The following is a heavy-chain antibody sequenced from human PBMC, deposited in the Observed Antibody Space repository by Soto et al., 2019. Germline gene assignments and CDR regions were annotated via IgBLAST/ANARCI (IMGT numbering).Heavy chain of an antibody. J-gene: IGHJ4*02. CDR1: GYTFTSYG. CDR2: ISAHNGNT. CDR3: ARGRYGDY. Sequence: QVNLVQSGAEVKKPGASVKVSCKASGYTFTSYGITWVRQAPGQGLEWMGWISAHNGNTDYAQKLQGRVIVTRDTSTSAAFMEMRSLISGDTAVYYCARGRYGDYWGQGALGTVSS. D-gene: IGHD1-1*01. V-gene: IGHV1-18*01.